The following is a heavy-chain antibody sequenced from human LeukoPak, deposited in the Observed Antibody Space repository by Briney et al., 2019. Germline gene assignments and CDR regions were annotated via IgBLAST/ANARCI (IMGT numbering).Heavy chain of an antibody. Sequence: GGSLGLSCAASGFTFSNAWMNWVRQAPGKGQEWVGRIKSKSDGGTTDYAAPVKGRFTISRDDSKNTLYLQVNSLKTEDAAVYYCTTGRTRAFGGVIVPFDYWGQGTLVTVSS. CDR2: IKSKSDGGTT. V-gene: IGHV3-15*07. CDR3: TTGRTRAFGGVIVPFDY. CDR1: GFTFSNAW. J-gene: IGHJ4*02. D-gene: IGHD3-16*02.